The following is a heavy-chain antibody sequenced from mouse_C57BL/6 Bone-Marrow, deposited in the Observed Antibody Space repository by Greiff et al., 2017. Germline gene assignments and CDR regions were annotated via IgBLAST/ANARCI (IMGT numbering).Heavy chain of an antibody. D-gene: IGHD1-1*01. CDR2: IHPSASDT. Sequence: QVQLQQPGAELVKPGASVKVSCKASGYTFTSYWMHWVKQRPGQGLEWIGRIHPSASDTNYNQKLKGKAILTVDKSSSTAYMQLSSLTSEDAAVYYCAMGITTVVAPCAYWGQGTLVTVAA. V-gene: IGHV1-74*01. CDR1: GYTFTSYW. J-gene: IGHJ3*01. CDR3: AMGITTVVAPCAY.